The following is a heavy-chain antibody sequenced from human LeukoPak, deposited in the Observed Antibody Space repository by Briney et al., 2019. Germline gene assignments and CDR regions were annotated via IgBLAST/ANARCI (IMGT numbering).Heavy chain of an antibody. Sequence: SETLSLTCTASGGSISSYYWSWIRQPAGKGLEWIGRIYTSGSTNYNPSLKSRVTISVDTSKNQFSLKLSSVTAADTAGYYCARNRTVTTTPGFDHWGQGPLVTVSS. CDR2: IYTSGST. D-gene: IGHD4-17*01. V-gene: IGHV4-4*07. J-gene: IGHJ4*02. CDR1: GGSISSYY. CDR3: ARNRTVTTTPGFDH.